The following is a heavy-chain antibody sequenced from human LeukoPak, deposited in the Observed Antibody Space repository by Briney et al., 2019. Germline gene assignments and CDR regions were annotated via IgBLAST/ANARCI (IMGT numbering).Heavy chain of an antibody. Sequence: GGSLRLSCAASGFTFSSYWMSWVRQAPGNGLEWVSFIGTSGNTIYYADSVKGRFTVSRDNAKNSLYLQMNSLRAEDTAVYYCARDQWLDYWGQGTLVTVSS. CDR3: ARDQWLDY. CDR1: GFTFSSYW. CDR2: IGTSGNTI. V-gene: IGHV3-48*01. D-gene: IGHD6-19*01. J-gene: IGHJ4*02.